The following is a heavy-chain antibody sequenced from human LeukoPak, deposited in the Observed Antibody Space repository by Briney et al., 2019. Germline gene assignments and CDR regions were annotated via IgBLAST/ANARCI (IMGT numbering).Heavy chain of an antibody. CDR1: GFTFSSYG. CDR2: ISYDGNNK. V-gene: IGHV3-30*03. Sequence: GGSLRLSCAASGFTFSSYGMHWVRQAPGKGLEWVAVISYDGNNKYYADSVKGRFSISRDNSKSTLYLQMNSLGAEDTAVYFCGGGWYFFDYWGQGTLVTVSS. D-gene: IGHD6-19*01. J-gene: IGHJ4*02. CDR3: GGGWYFFDY.